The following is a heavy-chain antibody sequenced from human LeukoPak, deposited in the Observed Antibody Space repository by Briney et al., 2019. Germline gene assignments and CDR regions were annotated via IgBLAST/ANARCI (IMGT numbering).Heavy chain of an antibody. CDR2: INHSGST. CDR3: ARGSRAIFGVVINSYFDY. CDR1: GFTFSTYS. Sequence: GSLRLSCAASGFTFSTYSMNWVRQPPGKGLEWIGEINHSGSTNYNPSLKSRVTISVDTSKNQFSLKLSSVTAADTAVYYCARGSRAIFGVVINSYFDYWGQGTLVTVSS. V-gene: IGHV4-34*01. J-gene: IGHJ4*02. D-gene: IGHD3-3*01.